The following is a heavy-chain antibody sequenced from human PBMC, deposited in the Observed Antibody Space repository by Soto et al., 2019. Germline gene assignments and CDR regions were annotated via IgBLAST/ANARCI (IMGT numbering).Heavy chain of an antibody. CDR1: GFTFSSYD. CDR3: ARGQTYYDFWSGPDY. V-gene: IGHV3-13*01. CDR2: IGTAGDT. D-gene: IGHD3-3*01. J-gene: IGHJ4*02. Sequence: PGGSLRLSCAASGFTFSSYDIHWVRQATGKGLEWVSAIGTAGDTYYPGSVKGRFTISRENAKNSLYLQMNSLRAEDTAVYYCARGQTYYDFWSGPDYWGQGTLVTVSS.